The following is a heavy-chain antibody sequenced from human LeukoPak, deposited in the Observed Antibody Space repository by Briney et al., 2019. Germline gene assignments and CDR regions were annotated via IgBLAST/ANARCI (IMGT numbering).Heavy chain of an antibody. V-gene: IGHV1-69*05. D-gene: IGHD1-26*01. J-gene: IGHJ4*02. Sequence: SVKVSCKASGGTSSSYAISWVRQAPGQGLEWMGRIIPIFGTANYAQKFQGRVTITTDTSTSTAYMELRSLRSDDTAVYYCARATSIQIVGATEQLDYWGQGTLVTVPS. CDR1: GGTSSSYA. CDR3: ARATSIQIVGATEQLDY. CDR2: IIPIFGTA.